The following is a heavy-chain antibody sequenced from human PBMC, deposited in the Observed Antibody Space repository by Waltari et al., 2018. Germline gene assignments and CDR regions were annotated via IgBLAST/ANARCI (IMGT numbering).Heavy chain of an antibody. CDR2: IIPILGIA. CDR1: GGPFSSYA. CDR3: ARGVSDGYNYNFDY. D-gene: IGHD5-12*01. J-gene: IGHJ4*02. V-gene: IGHV1-69*04. Sequence: QVQLVQSGAEVKKHGSSVKVSCQASGGPFSSYAISWVRPAPGQGLEWMGGIIPILGIANYAQKFQGRVTITADESTSTAYMELSSLRSEDTAVYYCARGVSDGYNYNFDYWGQGTLVTVSS.